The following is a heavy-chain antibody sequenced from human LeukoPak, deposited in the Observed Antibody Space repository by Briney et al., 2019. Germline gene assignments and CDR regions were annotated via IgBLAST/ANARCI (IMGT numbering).Heavy chain of an antibody. J-gene: IGHJ6*03. CDR1: GGTFSSYA. CDR3: ARVWFGELFDYMDV. CDR2: IIPIFGTA. D-gene: IGHD3-10*01. V-gene: IGHV1-69*13. Sequence: SVMVSCKASGGTFSSYAISWVRQAPGQGLEWMGGIIPIFGTANYAQKFQGRVTITADESTSTAYMELSSLRSEDTAVYYCARVWFGELFDYMDVWGKGTTVTVSS.